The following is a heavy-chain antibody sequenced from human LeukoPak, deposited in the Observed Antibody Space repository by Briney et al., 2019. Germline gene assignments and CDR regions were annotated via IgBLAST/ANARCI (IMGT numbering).Heavy chain of an antibody. D-gene: IGHD2-2*01. J-gene: IGHJ6*02. V-gene: IGHV3-23*01. CDR2: ISGSGGST. CDR1: GFTFSSYA. CDR3: AKGGVTVVPAASDYYGMDV. Sequence: GGSLRLSCAASGFTFSSYAMSWVLQAPGKGLEWVSAISGSGGSTYYADSVKGRFTISRDNSKNTLYLQMNSLRAEDTAVYYCAKGGVTVVPAASDYYGMDVWGQGTTVTVSS.